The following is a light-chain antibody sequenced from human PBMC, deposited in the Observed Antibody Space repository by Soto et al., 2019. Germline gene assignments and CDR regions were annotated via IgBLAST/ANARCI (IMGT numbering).Light chain of an antibody. J-gene: IGKJ1*01. CDR1: QSVSSSY. CDR3: QQYGSSPQT. Sequence: EIVLTQSPGTLSLSPGDRATLSCRASQSVSSSYLAWYQQKPGQATRLLIFGASIRATGIPDRFSGSGSGTDFTLTISRLEPEDFAVYYCQQYGSSPQTFGQGTKVEIK. V-gene: IGKV3-20*01. CDR2: GAS.